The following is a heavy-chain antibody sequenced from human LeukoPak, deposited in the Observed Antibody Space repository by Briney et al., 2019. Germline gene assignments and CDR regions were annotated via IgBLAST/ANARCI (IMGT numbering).Heavy chain of an antibody. Sequence: KPSQTLSLTCSVSGGSISCGGYYWSWIRQPPGKGLEWIGYIYYSGSTYYNPSLKSRVTISVDTSKNPFSLQLSAVTAADTAVYYCAREGLGYCSSTSCYGGARESGFDPWGQGTLVTVSS. CDR3: AREGLGYCSSTSCYGGARESGFDP. J-gene: IGHJ5*02. CDR2: IYYSGST. CDR1: GGSISCGGYY. D-gene: IGHD2-2*01. V-gene: IGHV4-31*03.